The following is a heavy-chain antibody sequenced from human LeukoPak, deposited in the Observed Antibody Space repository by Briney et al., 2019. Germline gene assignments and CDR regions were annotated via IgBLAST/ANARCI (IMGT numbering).Heavy chain of an antibody. Sequence: GGSLRLSCAASGFTFSSYGMHWVRQAPGKGLEWVAFIRYDGSNKYYTDSVKGRFTISRDNSKNTLYLQMNSLRAEDTAVYYCARRAGAYSHPYDYWGQGTLVTVSS. J-gene: IGHJ4*02. D-gene: IGHD4/OR15-4a*01. CDR3: ARRAGAYSHPYDY. CDR1: GFTFSSYG. CDR2: IRYDGSNK. V-gene: IGHV3-30*02.